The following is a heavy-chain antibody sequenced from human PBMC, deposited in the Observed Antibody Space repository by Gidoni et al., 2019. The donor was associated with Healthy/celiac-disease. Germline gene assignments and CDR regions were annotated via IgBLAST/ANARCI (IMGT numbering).Heavy chain of an antibody. CDR3: AKDFAYYYDSSGSDPV. Sequence: QVQLVESGGGVVQPGRSRRLSCAASGFTFSSYGMHWVRQAPGKGLEWVAVISYDGSNKYYADSVKGRFTISRDNSKNTLYLQMNSLRAEDTAVYYCAKDFAYYYDSSGSDPVWGQGTMVTVSS. J-gene: IGHJ3*01. CDR2: ISYDGSNK. D-gene: IGHD3-22*01. V-gene: IGHV3-30*18. CDR1: GFTFSSYG.